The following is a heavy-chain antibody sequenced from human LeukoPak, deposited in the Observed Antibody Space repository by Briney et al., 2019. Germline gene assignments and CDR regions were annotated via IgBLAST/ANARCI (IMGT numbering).Heavy chain of an antibody. V-gene: IGHV3-11*06. D-gene: IGHD3-10*01. CDR1: GFTFSAYY. J-gene: IGHJ4*03. Sequence: PGGSLRLSCAASGFTFSAYYMNWIRQVPGKGLEWVSYISTTSSYTNYADSVKGRFTISRDDAKNSLYLQMNSLRADDTAVYYCARDRSGGYFDYWGQGTLVTVSS. CDR2: ISTTSSYT. CDR3: ARDRSGGYFDY.